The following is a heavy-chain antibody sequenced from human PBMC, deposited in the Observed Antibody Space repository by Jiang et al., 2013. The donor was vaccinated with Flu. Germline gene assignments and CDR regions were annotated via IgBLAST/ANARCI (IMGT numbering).Heavy chain of an antibody. D-gene: IGHD3-22*01. CDR2: IYISGST. V-gene: IGHV4-61*02. Sequence: GLVKPSQTLSLTCTVSGGSISSGTHYWSWIRQPAGKGLEWIGRIYISGSTNYNPSLKSRVTISVDTSKNQFSLKLSSVTAADTAVYYCARSYYYDSSGQIDFWGQGTLVTVSS. CDR1: GGSISSGTHY. J-gene: IGHJ4*02. CDR3: ARSYYYDSSGQIDF.